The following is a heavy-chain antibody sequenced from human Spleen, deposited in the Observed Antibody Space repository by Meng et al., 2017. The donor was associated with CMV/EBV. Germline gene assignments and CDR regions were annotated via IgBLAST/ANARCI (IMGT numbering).Heavy chain of an antibody. CDR3: AKDRGDFWSGFDY. J-gene: IGHJ4*02. D-gene: IGHD3-3*01. CDR1: GFTFSSYA. CDR2: IISNGGST. V-gene: IGHV3-64*02. Sequence: GESLKISCAASGFTFSSYAMHWVRQAPGKGLEYVSAIISNGGSTYYADSVKGRFTISRDNSKNTLYLQMGSLRAEDMAVYYCAKDRGDFWSGFDYWGQGTQVTVSS.